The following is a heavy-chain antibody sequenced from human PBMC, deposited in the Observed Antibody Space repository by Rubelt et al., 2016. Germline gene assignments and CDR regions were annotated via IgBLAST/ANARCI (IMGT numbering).Heavy chain of an antibody. J-gene: IGHJ4*02. V-gene: IGHV4-59*01. D-gene: IGHD3-3*01. CDR3: AGGITIFGVASGYFDY. CDR2: IYYSGST. CDR1: GGSISSYY. Sequence: QVQLQESGPGLVKPSETLSLTCTVSGGSISSYYWSWIRQPPGKGLEWIGYIYYSGSTNYNPPLKSRVTISVYTSKNQFSLKLSSGTAADTAVYYCAGGITIFGVASGYFDYWGQGTLVTVSS.